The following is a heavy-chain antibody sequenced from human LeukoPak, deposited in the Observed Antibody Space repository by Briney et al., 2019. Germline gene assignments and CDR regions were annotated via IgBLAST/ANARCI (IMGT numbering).Heavy chain of an antibody. D-gene: IGHD2-15*01. CDR3: ARGLGRYCSGGSCYSSDY. CDR1: GGSFSGYY. J-gene: IGHJ4*02. Sequence: KPSETLSLTCAVYGGSFSGYYWSWIRQPPGKGLEWIGEINHSGSTNYNPSLKSRVTISVDTSKNQFSLKLSSVTAADTAVYYCARGLGRYCSGGSCYSSDYWGQGTLVTVSA. V-gene: IGHV4-34*01. CDR2: INHSGST.